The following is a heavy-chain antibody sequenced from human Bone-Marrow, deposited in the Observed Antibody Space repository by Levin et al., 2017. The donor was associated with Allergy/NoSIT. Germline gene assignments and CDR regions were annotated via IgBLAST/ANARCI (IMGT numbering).Heavy chain of an antibody. CDR1: GFIFSSYS. J-gene: IGHJ4*02. CDR3: VRGYSSSSWDY. D-gene: IGHD6-6*01. CDR2: ITYDARIK. Sequence: LSLTCAASGFIFSSYSMHWVRPAPGKGLEWVALITYDARIKSYASSVKGRFTISRDNSDNTLTLQMNSLRPEDTAVYYCVRGYSSSSWDYWGQGTLVTVSS. V-gene: IGHV3-30*04.